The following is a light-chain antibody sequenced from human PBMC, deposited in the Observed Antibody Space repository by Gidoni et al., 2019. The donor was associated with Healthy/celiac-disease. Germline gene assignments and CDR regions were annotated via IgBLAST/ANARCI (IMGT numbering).Light chain of an antibody. V-gene: IGKV1-39*01. J-gene: IGKJ1*01. CDR2: AAS. CDR1: QSISSY. Sequence: DIKMTKSPSSLSASVGDRVTITCRASQSISSYLNWYQQKPGKAPQLLIYAASSLQSGVPSRFSGSGSGTDFTLTISSLQPEDFATYYCQQSYSTPQTFGQGTKVEIK. CDR3: QQSYSTPQT.